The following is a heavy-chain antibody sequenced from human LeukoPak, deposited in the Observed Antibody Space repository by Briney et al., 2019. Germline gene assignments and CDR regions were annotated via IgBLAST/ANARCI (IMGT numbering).Heavy chain of an antibody. D-gene: IGHD3-22*01. V-gene: IGHV3-23*01. CDR3: AKDPRDDSSGYYYFGYFDY. Sequence: GGSLRLSCAASGFTFSSYAMSWVRQAPGKGLEWVSTISGSGGSTYYADSVKGRFAISRDNSKNTLYLQMNSLRAEDTAVYYCAKDPRDDSSGYYYFGYFDYWGQGTLVTVSS. CDR2: ISGSGGST. CDR1: GFTFSSYA. J-gene: IGHJ4*02.